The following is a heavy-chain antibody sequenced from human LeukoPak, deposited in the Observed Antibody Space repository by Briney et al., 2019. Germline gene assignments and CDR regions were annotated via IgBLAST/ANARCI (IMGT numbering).Heavy chain of an antibody. Sequence: GGSLRLSCAASGFTLSSYSMNWVRQAPGKGLEWVSYISSSSSTIYYADSVKGRFTISRDNAKNSLYLQMNSLRAEDTAVYYCASFVIASYNTYWGQGTLVTVSS. D-gene: IGHD1-1*01. J-gene: IGHJ4*02. CDR1: GFTLSSYS. V-gene: IGHV3-48*01. CDR3: ASFVIASYNTY. CDR2: ISSSSSTI.